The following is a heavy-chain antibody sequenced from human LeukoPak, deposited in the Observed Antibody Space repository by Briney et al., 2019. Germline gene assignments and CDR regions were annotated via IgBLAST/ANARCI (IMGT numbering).Heavy chain of an antibody. D-gene: IGHD3-22*01. V-gene: IGHV4-59*01. CDR2: IYYSGST. J-gene: IGHJ4*02. CDR3: AGASYDSSGVH. CDR1: VGSISSYY. Sequence: PSETLSLTCTASVGSISSYYWSWIRQPPGKGLEWIGYIYYSGSTNYNPSLKSRVTISVDTSKNQFSLKLSSVTAADTAVYYCAGASYDSSGVHWGQGTLVTVSS.